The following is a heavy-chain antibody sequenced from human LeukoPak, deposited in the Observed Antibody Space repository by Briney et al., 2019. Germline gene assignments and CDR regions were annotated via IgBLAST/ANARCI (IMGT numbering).Heavy chain of an antibody. Sequence: GGSLRLSCAASGFTFSSYAMSWVRQAPGKGLEWVSAISGSGGSTYYADSVKGRFTISRDNSKNTLYLQMNSLRAEDTAVYYCAKMPGRDYDSSGYEGYWGQGTLVTVSS. CDR1: GFTFSSYA. CDR2: ISGSGGST. CDR3: AKMPGRDYDSSGYEGY. V-gene: IGHV3-23*01. J-gene: IGHJ4*02. D-gene: IGHD3-22*01.